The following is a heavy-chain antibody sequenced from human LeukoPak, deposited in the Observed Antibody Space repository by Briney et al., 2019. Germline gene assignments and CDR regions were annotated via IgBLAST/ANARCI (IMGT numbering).Heavy chain of an antibody. CDR2: SDPEDGAT. V-gene: IGHV1-24*01. CDR1: GSTLSDFS. CDR3: VTDRARLFWYFDL. Sequence: ASVKLSCKVSGSTLSDFSIHWVRQAPGKGLEYVGGSDPEDGATFHAQNFQGRVTMTEDTSTDTAYMELSSLRSEDTAVYYCVTDRARLFWYFDLWGRGTLVLVSS. D-gene: IGHD3-10*01. J-gene: IGHJ2*01.